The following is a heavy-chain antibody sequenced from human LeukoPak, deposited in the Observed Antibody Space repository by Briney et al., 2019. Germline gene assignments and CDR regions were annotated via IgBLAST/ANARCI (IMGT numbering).Heavy chain of an antibody. CDR1: GFTFSSYA. CDR3: ARSPDY. CDR2: ISTNGGTT. V-gene: IGHV3-64*01. J-gene: IGHJ4*02. Sequence: GGSLRLSCAASGFTFSSYAMQWVRQAPGKGLEYVSAISTNGGTTYYANSVKGRFTISRDNSKNTLYLQMGSLRADDMAVYDCARSPDYWGQGTLVTVSS.